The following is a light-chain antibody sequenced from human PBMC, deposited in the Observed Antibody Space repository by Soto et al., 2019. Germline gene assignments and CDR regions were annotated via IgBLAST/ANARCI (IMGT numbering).Light chain of an antibody. CDR3: QQSYSIPPT. V-gene: IGKV1-5*01. CDR2: DAS. CDR1: QSISSW. Sequence: DIQMTQSPATLSASVGDRVTITCRASQSISSWLAWYQQKPGKAPKLLIYDASSLESGVPSRFSGSGSGTEFTLTIDSLQPKDFATYYCQQSYSIPPTFGQGTKVDIK. J-gene: IGKJ1*01.